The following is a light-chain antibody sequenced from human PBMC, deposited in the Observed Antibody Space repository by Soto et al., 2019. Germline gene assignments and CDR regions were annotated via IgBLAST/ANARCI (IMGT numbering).Light chain of an antibody. CDR1: QSISSW. V-gene: IGKV1-5*01. J-gene: IGKJ1*01. Sequence: DLQMTQSPSTLSASVGDRVTITCRASQSISSWLAWYQQKPGKAPKLLIYDASSLESGVPSRFSGGGSGTEFTLTISSLQPDDFATYYCQQYNSWARTFGQGTKVEIK. CDR3: QQYNSWART. CDR2: DAS.